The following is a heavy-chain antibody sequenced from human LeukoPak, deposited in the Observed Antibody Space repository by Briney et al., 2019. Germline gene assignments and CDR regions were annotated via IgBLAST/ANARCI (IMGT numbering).Heavy chain of an antibody. V-gene: IGHV3-23*01. CDR1: GFTFSSYA. Sequence: GGSLRLSCAASGFTFSSYAMSWVRQAPGKGPEWVSAISGGGGTTYYADSVKGRFTISRDNSKNTLYLQMNSLRAEDTAVYYCAHYDRSVYYYANFDSWGQGTLVTVSS. J-gene: IGHJ4*02. D-gene: IGHD3-22*01. CDR3: AHYDRSVYYYANFDS. CDR2: ISGGGGTT.